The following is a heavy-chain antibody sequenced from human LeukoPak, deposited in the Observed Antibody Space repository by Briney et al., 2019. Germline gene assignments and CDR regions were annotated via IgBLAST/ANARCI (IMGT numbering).Heavy chain of an antibody. CDR1: GYIFTGYY. Sequence: ASVKVSCKASGYIFTGYYMHWVRQAPGQGLEWMGWINPNSGGTNYAQKFQGRVTMTRDTSISTAYMELSRLRSDDTAVYYCARGAPDRITMVRGVIYYYGMDVWGQGTTVAVSS. D-gene: IGHD3-10*01. CDR3: ARGAPDRITMVRGVIYYYGMDV. CDR2: INPNSGGT. J-gene: IGHJ6*02. V-gene: IGHV1-2*02.